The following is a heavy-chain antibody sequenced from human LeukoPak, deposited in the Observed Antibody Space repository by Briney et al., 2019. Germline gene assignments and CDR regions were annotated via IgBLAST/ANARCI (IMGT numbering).Heavy chain of an antibody. D-gene: IGHD6-13*01. V-gene: IGHV4-59*01. Sequence: SETLSLTCTVSGGSLSSYYWSWIRQPPGKGLEWIGYIYCSGSTNYNPSLKSRVTISVDTSKNQFSLKLSSVAAADTAVYYCARSSSWYGTCGFWGQGTLVTVSS. CDR1: GGSLSSYY. CDR2: IYCSGST. CDR3: ARSSSWYGTCGF. J-gene: IGHJ4*02.